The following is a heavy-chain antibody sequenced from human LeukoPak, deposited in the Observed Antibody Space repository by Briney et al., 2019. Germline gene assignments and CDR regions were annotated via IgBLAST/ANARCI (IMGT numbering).Heavy chain of an antibody. V-gene: IGHV4-61*02. D-gene: IGHD3-10*01. Sequence: SETLSLTCTVSGGSISSGSYFWNWIRQPAGKGLDWIGRIYTSGSTNYNPSLKSRVTISVDTSKNQFSLKLSSVTAADTAMYYCARVYYGSGSYAFDIWGQGTMVTVSS. J-gene: IGHJ3*02. CDR1: GGSISSGSYF. CDR2: IYTSGST. CDR3: ARVYYGSGSYAFDI.